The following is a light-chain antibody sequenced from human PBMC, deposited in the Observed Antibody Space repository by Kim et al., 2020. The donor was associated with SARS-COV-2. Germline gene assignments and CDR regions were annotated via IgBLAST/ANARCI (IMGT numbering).Light chain of an antibody. CDR1: SSYVGSYNR. Sequence: SVTTSCSGTSSYVGSYNRVSWYQQPPGTAPKLMIYEVSNRPSGVPDRFSGSKSGNTASLTISGLQAEDEADYYCSSYTSSSTFTVVFGGGTQLTVL. V-gene: IGLV2-18*02. CDR3: SSYTSSSTFTVV. CDR2: EVS. J-gene: IGLJ2*01.